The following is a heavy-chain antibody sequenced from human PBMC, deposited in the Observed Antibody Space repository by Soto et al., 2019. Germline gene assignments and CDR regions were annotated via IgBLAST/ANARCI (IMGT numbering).Heavy chain of an antibody. CDR1: GGTFSSYT. V-gene: IGHV1-69*04. D-gene: IGHD2-15*01. Sequence: SVKVSCKASGGTFSSYTISWVRQAPGQGLEWMGRIIPILGIANYAQKFQGRVTITADKSTSTAYMELSSLRSEDTAVYYCARDPDIVVFEASGDHRYLHSGPTPRSTDL. CDR2: IIPILGIA. J-gene: IGHJ2*01. CDR3: ARDPDIVVFEASGDHRYLHSGPTPRSTDL.